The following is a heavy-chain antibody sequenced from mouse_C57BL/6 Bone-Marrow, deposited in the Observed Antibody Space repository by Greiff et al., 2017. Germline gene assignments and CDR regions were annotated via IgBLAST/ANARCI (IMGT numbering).Heavy chain of an antibody. CDR2: IHPSGGGT. CDR3: GIWKGRRGAY. J-gene: IGHJ3*01. Sequence: VQLQQPGAELVKPGTSVKVSCKASGYTFTSYWMEWVKQRPGQGLEWIGRIHPSGGGTNYNQKFKGKATLTVDKSSSTAYMQLSSLTSDESSVYYCGIWKGRRGAYWGQGTLVTVSA. D-gene: IGHD1-1*01. CDR1: GYTFTSYW. V-gene: IGHV1-74*01.